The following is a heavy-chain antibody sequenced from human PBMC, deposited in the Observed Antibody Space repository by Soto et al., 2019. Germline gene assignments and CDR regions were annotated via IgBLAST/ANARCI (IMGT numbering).Heavy chain of an antibody. V-gene: IGHV4-59*01. J-gene: IGHJ6*02. D-gene: IGHD4-17*01. CDR3: ARVTTLSYGMDV. CDR2: IYYSGST. CDR1: GGSISSYY. Sequence: SETLSLTCTVSGGSISSYYWSWIRQPPGKGLEWIGYIYYSGSTNYNPSLKSRVTISVDTSKNQFSLKLSSVTAADTAVYYCARVTTLSYGMDVWGQGTTVTVSS.